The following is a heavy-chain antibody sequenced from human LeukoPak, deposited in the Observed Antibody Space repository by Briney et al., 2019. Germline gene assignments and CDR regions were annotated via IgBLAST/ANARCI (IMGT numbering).Heavy chain of an antibody. CDR1: GFTFSDYE. V-gene: IGHV3-48*03. CDR2: ISAGAGVI. Sequence: GGSLRLSCAASGFTFSDYEMNWVHQAPEKGLEWVSYISAGAGVIFYADSVKGRFSITRDNAKNSLFLQMNSLRAQDTAVYYCARVRTTDTLTGYKQELDYWGRGTLVTVSS. D-gene: IGHD3-9*01. CDR3: ARVRTTDTLTGYKQELDY. J-gene: IGHJ4*02.